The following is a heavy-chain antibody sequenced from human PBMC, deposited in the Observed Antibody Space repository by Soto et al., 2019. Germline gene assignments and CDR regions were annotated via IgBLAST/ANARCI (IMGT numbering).Heavy chain of an antibody. J-gene: IGHJ4*02. CDR2: IYYSGST. V-gene: IGHV4-59*08. Sequence: SETLSLTCTVSGGSISSYYWSWIRQPPGKGLEWIGYIYYSGSTNYNPSLKSRVTISVDTSKNQFSLKLSSVTAADTAVYYCARRSYSSSSEDYWGQGTLVTVSS. D-gene: IGHD6-6*01. CDR1: GGSISSYY. CDR3: ARRSYSSSSEDY.